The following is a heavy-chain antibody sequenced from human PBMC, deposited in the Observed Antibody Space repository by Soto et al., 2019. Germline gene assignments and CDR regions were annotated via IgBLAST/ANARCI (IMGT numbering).Heavy chain of an antibody. CDR3: ARAIDPYYGMDV. J-gene: IGHJ6*02. Sequence: PSETLSLTCTVSGGSISSSSYYWGWIRQPPGKGLEWIGSIYYSGSTYYNPSLKSRVTISVDTSKNQFSLKLSSVTAADTAVYYCARAIDPYYGMDVWGQGTTVTVSS. V-gene: IGHV4-39*01. CDR1: GGSISSSSYY. CDR2: IYYSGST.